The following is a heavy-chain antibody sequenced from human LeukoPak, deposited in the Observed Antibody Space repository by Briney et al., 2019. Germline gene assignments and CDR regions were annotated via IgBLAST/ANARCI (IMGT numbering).Heavy chain of an antibody. Sequence: PGGSLRLSCAASGFTFSDYYMSWIRQAPGKGLEWVSSISSSSSYIYYADSVKGRFTISRDNAKNSLYLQMNSLRAEDTAVYYCARDAAARDPYNWFDPWGQGTPVTVSS. CDR1: GFTFSDYY. CDR3: ARDAAARDPYNWFDP. V-gene: IGHV3-11*06. D-gene: IGHD2-15*01. CDR2: ISSSSSYI. J-gene: IGHJ5*02.